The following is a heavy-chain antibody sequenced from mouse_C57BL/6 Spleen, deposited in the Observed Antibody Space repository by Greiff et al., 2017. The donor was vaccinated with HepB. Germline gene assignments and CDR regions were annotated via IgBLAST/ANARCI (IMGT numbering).Heavy chain of an antibody. CDR1: GYTFTSYW. J-gene: IGHJ3*01. Sequence: QVQLQQPGAELVKPGASVKLSCKASGYTFTSYWMQWVKQRHGQGLEWIGEIDPSDSYTNYNQKFKGKATLTVDTSSSTAYMLLSSLTSEDSAVYYCARRDVPAWFAYWGQGTLVTVSA. CDR3: ARRDVPAWFAY. V-gene: IGHV1-50*01. CDR2: IDPSDSYT.